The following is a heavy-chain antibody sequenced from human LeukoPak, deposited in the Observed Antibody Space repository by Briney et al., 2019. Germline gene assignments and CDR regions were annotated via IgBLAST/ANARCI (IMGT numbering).Heavy chain of an antibody. CDR1: GFTFSN. D-gene: IGHD3-16*01. CDR3: ARDDKGLGDAFDV. J-gene: IGHJ3*01. CDR2: ISTSSSYI. V-gene: IGHV3-21*01. Sequence: GGSLRLSCAASGFTFSNMNWVRQAPGKGLEWVSSISTSSSYIYYADSVKGRFTISRDNAKNSLYLQMNSLRAEDTAVYYCARDDKGLGDAFDVWGQGTMVTVSS.